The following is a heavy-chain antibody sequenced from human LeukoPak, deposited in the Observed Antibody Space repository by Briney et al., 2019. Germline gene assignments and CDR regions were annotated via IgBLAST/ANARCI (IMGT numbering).Heavy chain of an antibody. D-gene: IGHD2/OR15-2a*01. CDR1: GFTFSSYA. Sequence: GGSLRLSCAASGFTFSSYAMHWVRQAPGKGLEYVSAISSNGGSTYYANSVKGRFTISRDNSKSTLYLQMGSLRAEDMAVYYCARSSSAVLPSDYWGQGTLVTVSS. CDR2: ISSNGGST. J-gene: IGHJ4*02. V-gene: IGHV3-64*01. CDR3: ARSSSAVLPSDY.